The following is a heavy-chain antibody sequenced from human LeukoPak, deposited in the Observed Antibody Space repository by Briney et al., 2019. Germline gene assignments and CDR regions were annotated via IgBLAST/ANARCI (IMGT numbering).Heavy chain of an antibody. Sequence: PGGSLRLSCAASGFTVSSNYMSWVRQAPGKGLEWVSIIYTGGSTYYADSVKGRFAISRDNPKNTLYLQMDSLRAEDTAVYYCATGRDGYRFDYWGQGTLVTVSS. CDR2: IYTGGST. D-gene: IGHD5-24*01. CDR3: ATGRDGYRFDY. J-gene: IGHJ4*02. CDR1: GFTVSSNY. V-gene: IGHV3-66*01.